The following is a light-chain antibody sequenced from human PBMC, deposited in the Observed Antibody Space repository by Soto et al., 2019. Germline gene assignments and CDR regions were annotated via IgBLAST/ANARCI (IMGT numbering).Light chain of an antibody. V-gene: IGLV2-14*01. Sequence: QSALTQPASVSGSPGQSISISCTGTSSDIGGSKYVSWYQQHPGTAPKLLIYEVTYRPSGVSDRFSGSKSGNTASLTVSGLQAEDEADYYCTSYAGGNTLVFGGGTKVTVL. CDR2: EVT. CDR1: SSDIGGSKY. J-gene: IGLJ3*02. CDR3: TSYAGGNTLV.